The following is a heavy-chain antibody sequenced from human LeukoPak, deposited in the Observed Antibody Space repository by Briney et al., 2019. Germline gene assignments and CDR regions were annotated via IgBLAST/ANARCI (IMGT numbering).Heavy chain of an antibody. CDR1: GGSFSSGNYH. D-gene: IGHD2-21*01. CDR2: NGNT. J-gene: IGHJ4*02. CDR3: ATYYGGAGGRGH. V-gene: IGHV4-61*01. Sequence: SETLSLTCTVSGGSFSSGNYHWRWIRQAPGKGLEWIGHNGNTNYNPSLKSRVTISVDTSKNQFSLNLNTVTAADTAVYYCATYYGGAGGRGHWGPGTLVTVSS.